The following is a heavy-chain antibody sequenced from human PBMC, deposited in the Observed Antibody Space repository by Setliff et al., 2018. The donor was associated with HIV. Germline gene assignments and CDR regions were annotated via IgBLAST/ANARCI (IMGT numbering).Heavy chain of an antibody. V-gene: IGHV2-70*04. D-gene: IGHD1-1*01. CDR1: GFSLSTRGVR. J-gene: IGHJ4*02. CDR2: VDWDDYK. CDR3: ARTTVVGTEFDY. Sequence: GSGPTLVNPTQTLTLTCTFSGFSLSTRGVRMTWIRQPPGKALEWLARVDWDDYKFYNTSLKTRLTISKDTSNNQVVLTMTNMDPVDTATYYCARTTVVGTEFDYWGQGTLVTVSS.